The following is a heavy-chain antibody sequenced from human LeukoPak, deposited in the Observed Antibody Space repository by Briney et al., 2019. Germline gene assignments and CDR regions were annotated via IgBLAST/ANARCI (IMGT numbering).Heavy chain of an antibody. CDR2: IYSGGST. J-gene: IGHJ4*02. V-gene: IGHV3-66*01. CDR1: GFTVSSNY. CDR3: ARSYSSSWFFAY. D-gene: IGHD6-13*01. Sequence: PGGSLRLSCAASGFTVSSNYMSWVRQAPGKGLEWVSVIYSGGSTYYADSVKGRFTISRDNSKNTLYLQMNSLRAEDTAVYYCARSYSSSWFFAYWGQGTLVTVSS.